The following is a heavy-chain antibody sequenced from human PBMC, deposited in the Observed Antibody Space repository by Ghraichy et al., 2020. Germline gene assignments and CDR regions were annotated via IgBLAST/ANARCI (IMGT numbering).Heavy chain of an antibody. J-gene: IGHJ4*02. CDR1: GGSISSYY. V-gene: IGHV4-59*01. Sequence: SETLSLTCTVSGGSISSYYWSWIRQPPGKGLEWIGYIYYSGSTNYNPSLKSRVTISVDTSKNQFSLKLSSVTAADTAVYYCASFITGTPYYWGQGTLVTVSS. CDR2: IYYSGST. CDR3: ASFITGTPYY. D-gene: IGHD1-20*01.